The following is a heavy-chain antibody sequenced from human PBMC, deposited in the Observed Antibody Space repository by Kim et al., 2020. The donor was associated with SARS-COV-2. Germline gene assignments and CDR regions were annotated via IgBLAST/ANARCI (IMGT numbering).Heavy chain of an antibody. CDR3: ARVGGY. Sequence: YSGGSTYYADSVKGRFTISRDNSKNTLYLQMNSLRAEDTAVYYCARVGGYWGQGTLVTVSS. J-gene: IGHJ4*02. D-gene: IGHD3-16*01. CDR2: YSGGST. V-gene: IGHV3-53*01.